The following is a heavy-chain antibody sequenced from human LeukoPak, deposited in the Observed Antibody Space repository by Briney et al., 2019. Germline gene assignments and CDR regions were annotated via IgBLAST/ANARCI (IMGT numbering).Heavy chain of an antibody. CDR2: INHSGGT. CDR3: ATDLWFGELLSVY. D-gene: IGHD3-10*01. J-gene: IGHJ4*02. Sequence: SETLSLTCAVYGGSFRGYFWSWIRQPPGKGLEWIGEINHSGGTTYNPSLKSRVTISVDTSKYQFSLKLSSVTAADTAVYYCATDLWFGELLSVYWGQGTLVTVSS. CDR1: GGSFRGYF. V-gene: IGHV4-34*01.